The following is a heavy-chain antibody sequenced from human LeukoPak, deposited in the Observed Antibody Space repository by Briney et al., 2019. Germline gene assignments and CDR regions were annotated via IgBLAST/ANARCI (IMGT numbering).Heavy chain of an antibody. Sequence: GGSLRLSCAASGFTVSRNYMSWVRQAPGKGLEWVSVIYSDGSTYYADSVKGRFTISRDNSKNTLFLQIDSLRREDTAVYCCARTRDQWLTWSYNLVVWGQGTSVIVSS. CDR1: GFTVSRNY. J-gene: IGHJ6*02. CDR2: IYSDGST. CDR3: ARTRDQWLTWSYNLVV. D-gene: IGHD1-26*01. V-gene: IGHV3-53*05.